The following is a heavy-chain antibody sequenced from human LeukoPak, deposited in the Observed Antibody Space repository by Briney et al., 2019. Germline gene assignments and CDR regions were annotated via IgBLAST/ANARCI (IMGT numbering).Heavy chain of an antibody. D-gene: IGHD2-2*01. J-gene: IGHJ4*02. CDR1: GFTFSSYG. CDR3: AKDQQKSWSSTFDY. CDR2: IRYDGSNK. V-gene: IGHV3-30*02. Sequence: PGGSLRLSRAASGFTFSSYGMHWVRQAPGKGLEWVAFIRYDGSNKYYADSVKGRFTISRDNSKNTLYLQMNSLRAEDTAVYYCAKDQQKSWSSTFDYWGQGTLVTVSS.